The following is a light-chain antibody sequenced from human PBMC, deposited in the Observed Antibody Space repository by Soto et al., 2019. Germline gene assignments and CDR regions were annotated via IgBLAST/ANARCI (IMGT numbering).Light chain of an antibody. Sequence: QSVLTQPPSVSAAPGQRVTISCSGGSSNIGNNPVSWYQQLPGTAPKLLIFEDYKRPSGIPDRFSGSKSGTSATLGITGLQTGDEADYYCGTWDSSLSVVLFGGGTKRTVL. V-gene: IGLV1-51*02. J-gene: IGLJ3*02. CDR1: SSNIGNNP. CDR2: EDY. CDR3: GTWDSSLSVVL.